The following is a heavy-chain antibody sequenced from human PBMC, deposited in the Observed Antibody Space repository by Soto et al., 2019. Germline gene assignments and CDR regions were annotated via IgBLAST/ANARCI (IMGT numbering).Heavy chain of an antibody. D-gene: IGHD3-3*01. J-gene: IGHJ5*02. CDR2: ISYDGSNK. CDR1: GFTFSSYA. V-gene: IGHV3-30-3*01. CDR3: ARDPVRFLEWLLFGWFDP. Sequence: LRLSCAASGFTFSSYAMHWVRQAPGKGLEWVAVISYDGSNKYYADSVKGRFTISRDNSKNTLYLQMNSLRAEDTAVYYCARDPVRFLEWLLFGWFDPWGQGTLVTVSS.